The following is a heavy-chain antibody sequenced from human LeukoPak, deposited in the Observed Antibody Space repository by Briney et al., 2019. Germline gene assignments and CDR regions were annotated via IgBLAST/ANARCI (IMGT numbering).Heavy chain of an antibody. J-gene: IGHJ4*02. D-gene: IGHD2-2*01. CDR3: ARQLTRYCSSTSCYFDY. V-gene: IGHV5-51*01. CDR2: IYPGDSDT. Sequence: GESLKISCKGSGYSFSSYWIGWVRQMPGKGLEWMGIIYPGDSDTRYSPSFQGQVTISADKSISTAYLQWSSLKASDTAMYYCARQLTRYCSSTSCYFDYWGQGTLVTVSS. CDR1: GYSFSSYW.